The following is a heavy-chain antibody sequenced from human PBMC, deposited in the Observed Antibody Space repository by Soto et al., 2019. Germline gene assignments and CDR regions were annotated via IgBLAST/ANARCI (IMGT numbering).Heavy chain of an antibody. CDR3: SRELGSGGSSYFDY. D-gene: IGHD2-15*01. V-gene: IGHV3-11*06. CDR2: ISSSSSYT. J-gene: IGHJ4*02. CDR1: GFTFSDYY. Sequence: QVQLVESGGGLVKPGGSLRLSCAASGFTFSDYYMSWIRQAPGKGLEWVSYISSSSSYTNYADSVKGRFTISRDNAKNSVYLQMNSLRAEDTAVYYCSRELGSGGSSYFDYWGQGTLFSASS.